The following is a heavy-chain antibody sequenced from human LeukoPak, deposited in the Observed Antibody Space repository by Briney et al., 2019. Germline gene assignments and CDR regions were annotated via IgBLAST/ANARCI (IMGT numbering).Heavy chain of an antibody. CDR1: GYTFTSYD. D-gene: IGHD3-10*01. CDR3: ARAQAGYGSGSSHGYGMDV. CDR2: MNPNSGNT. V-gene: IGHV1-8*01. Sequence: HRASVKVSCKASGYTFTSYDINWVRQATGQGLESMGWMNPNSGNTGYAQKFQGRVTMTRNTSISTAYMELSSLRSEDTAVYYCARAQAGYGSGSSHGYGMDVWGQGTMVTVSS. J-gene: IGHJ6*02.